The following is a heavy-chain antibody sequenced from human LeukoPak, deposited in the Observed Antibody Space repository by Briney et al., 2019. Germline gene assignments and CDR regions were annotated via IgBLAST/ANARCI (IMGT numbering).Heavy chain of an antibody. CDR1: GFTFDDYA. J-gene: IGHJ4*02. V-gene: IGHV3-9*01. Sequence: ALRLSCAASGFTFDDYAMHWVRQAPGKGLEWVSGISWNSGSIGYADSVKGRFTISRDNAKNSLYLQMNSLRAEDTALYYCAKDIGSGSYSLDYWGQGTLVTVSS. CDR3: AKDIGSGSYSLDY. CDR2: ISWNSGSI. D-gene: IGHD3-10*01.